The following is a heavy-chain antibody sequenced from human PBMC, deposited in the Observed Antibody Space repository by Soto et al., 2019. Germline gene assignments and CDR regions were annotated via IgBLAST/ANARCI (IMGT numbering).Heavy chain of an antibody. CDR1: DGSISSCF. D-gene: IGHD6-19*01. CDR2: IYYSEST. CDR3: ARDRGLGSGWYGWFDP. J-gene: IGHJ5*02. V-gene: IGHV4-59*01. Sequence: SVTMSHTCTVADGSISSCFWSWIRQPSGKGLEWIGYIYYSESTNYNPSLKSRVTISVDTSKNQFSLKLSSVTAADTAVYYCARDRGLGSGWYGWFDPWGQGTLVTVSS.